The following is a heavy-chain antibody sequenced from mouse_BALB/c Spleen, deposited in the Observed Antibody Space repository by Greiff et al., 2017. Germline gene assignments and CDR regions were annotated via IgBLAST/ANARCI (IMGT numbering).Heavy chain of an antibody. CDR3: ARHGKAREAWFAY. Sequence: EVQLVESGGDLVKPGGSLKLSCAASGFTFSSYGMSWVRQTPDKRLEWVATISSGGSYTYYPDSVKGRFTISRDNAKNTLYLQMSSLKSEDTAMYYCARHGKAREAWFAYWGQGTLVTVSA. CDR1: GFTFSSYG. CDR2: ISSGGSYT. J-gene: IGHJ3*01. V-gene: IGHV5-6*01.